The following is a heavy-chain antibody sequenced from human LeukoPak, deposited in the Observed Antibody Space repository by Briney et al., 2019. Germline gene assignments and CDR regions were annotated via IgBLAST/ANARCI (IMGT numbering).Heavy chain of an antibody. D-gene: IGHD6-19*01. CDR3: ARGVAVAGTSSWFDP. CDR2: INPNSGGT. V-gene: IGHV1-2*02. CDR1: GGTFSTSA. Sequence: ASVKVSCKASGGTFSTSATSWVRQAPGQGLEWMGWINPNSGGTNYAQKFQGRVTMTRDTSISTAYMELSRLRSDDTAVYYCARGVAVAGTSSWFDPWGQGTLVTVSS. J-gene: IGHJ5*02.